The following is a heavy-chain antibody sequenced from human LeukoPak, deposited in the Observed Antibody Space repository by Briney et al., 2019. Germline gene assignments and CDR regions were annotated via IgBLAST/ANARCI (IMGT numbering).Heavy chain of an antibody. V-gene: IGHV5-51*01. CDR1: GYSFTSYW. D-gene: IGHD6-19*01. Sequence: GESLEISCKGSGYSFTSYWIGWVRQMPGKGLEWMGIIYPGDSDTRYSPSFQGQVTISADKSISTAYLQWSSLKASDTAMYYCARQPSIAVAGRVVDYWGQGTLVTVSS. CDR2: IYPGDSDT. J-gene: IGHJ4*02. CDR3: ARQPSIAVAGRVVDY.